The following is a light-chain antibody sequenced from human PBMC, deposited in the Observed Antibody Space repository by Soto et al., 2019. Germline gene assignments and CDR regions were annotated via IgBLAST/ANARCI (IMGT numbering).Light chain of an antibody. Sequence: QSALTQPRSVSGSPGQSVTISCTGTSSDVGGYNYVSWYQQHPGKAPKLIIYAVSGRPSGVPDRFSGSKSGNTASLTISGLQADDEADYYCCSYAGSYNVVFGGGTKLTVL. V-gene: IGLV2-11*01. J-gene: IGLJ2*01. CDR3: CSYAGSYNVV. CDR2: AVS. CDR1: SSDVGGYNY.